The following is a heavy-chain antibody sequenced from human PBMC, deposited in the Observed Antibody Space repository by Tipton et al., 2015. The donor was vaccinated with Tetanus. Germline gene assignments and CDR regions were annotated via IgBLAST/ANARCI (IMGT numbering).Heavy chain of an antibody. J-gene: IGHJ4*02. CDR3: ARGRDQYKSGNY. D-gene: IGHD5-24*01. Sequence: TLSLTCAVYGGSFSGYYCTWIRQSPGQGLEWIGEIHPSGSVNYNPSLNSRVTILLDTSENQFSLKLSTVTGADTAVYYCARGRDQYKSGNYWGQGTLVTVSS. CDR2: IHPSGSV. V-gene: IGHV4-34*01. CDR1: GGSFSGYY.